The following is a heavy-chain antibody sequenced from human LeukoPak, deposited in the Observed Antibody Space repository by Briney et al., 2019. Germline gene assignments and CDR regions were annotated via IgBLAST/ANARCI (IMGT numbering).Heavy chain of an antibody. J-gene: IGHJ6*03. Sequence: PARSLRPSCAASGFTFDDYAMHWVRQAPGKGLEWVSGISCSRGSIGYADSVKGRFTISRDNAKNSLYLQMNSLRAEDTALYYCAKIAAAGTSYYYYYYYMDVWGKGTTVT. V-gene: IGHV3-9*01. CDR2: ISCSRGSI. CDR3: AKIAAAGTSYYYYYYYMDV. D-gene: IGHD6-13*01. CDR1: GFTFDDYA.